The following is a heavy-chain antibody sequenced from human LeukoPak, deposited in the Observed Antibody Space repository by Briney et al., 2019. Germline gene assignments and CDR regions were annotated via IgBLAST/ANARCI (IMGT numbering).Heavy chain of an antibody. CDR1: GFTFSSYS. Sequence: GGSLRLSCAASGFTFSSYSMNWVRQAPGKGLEWVSGISWNSGSIDYADSVKGRFTISRDNAKNSLYLQMNSLRAEDTALYYCAKDQPPKQLIHFFDYWGQGTLVTVSS. V-gene: IGHV3-9*01. CDR2: ISWNSGSI. CDR3: AKDQPPKQLIHFFDY. D-gene: IGHD6-13*01. J-gene: IGHJ4*02.